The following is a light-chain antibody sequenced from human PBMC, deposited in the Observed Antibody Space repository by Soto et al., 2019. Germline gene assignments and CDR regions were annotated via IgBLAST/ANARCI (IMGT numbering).Light chain of an antibody. J-gene: IGKJ1*01. CDR3: NHNGDPRT. Sequence: VLSQSPGTLSLSPGERATLSCRASQSVSSRFLAWHQQQRGQAPRLLIYAAACKTGGVPERFSGSGSGEDFPLSSSRLEAEDSAVYYCNHNGDPRTFGQGTKVEIK. CDR2: AAA. CDR1: QSVSSRF. V-gene: IGKV3-20*01.